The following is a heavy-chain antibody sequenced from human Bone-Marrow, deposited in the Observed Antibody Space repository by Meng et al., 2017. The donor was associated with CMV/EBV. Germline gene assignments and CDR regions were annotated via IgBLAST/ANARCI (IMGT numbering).Heavy chain of an antibody. CDR1: GGSVSSGSYY. V-gene: IGHV4-61*01. Sequence: SETLSLTCTVSGGSVSSGSYYWSWIRQPPGKGLEWIGYIYYSGSTNYNPSLKSRVTISVDTSKNQFSLKLSSVTAADTAVYYCARDPTIFGVVIKGGRGYYYGRDVWGQGNTVNVPS. J-gene: IGHJ6*02. CDR3: ARDPTIFGVVIKGGRGYYYGRDV. D-gene: IGHD3-3*01. CDR2: IYYSGST.